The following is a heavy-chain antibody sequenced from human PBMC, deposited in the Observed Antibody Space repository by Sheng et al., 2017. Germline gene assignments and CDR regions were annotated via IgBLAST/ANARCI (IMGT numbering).Heavy chain of an antibody. D-gene: IGHD3-9*01. Sequence: QVQLVQSGAEVKKPGSSVKVSCKASGGTFSSYTISWVRQAPGQGLEWMGRIIPILGIANYAQKFQGRVTITADKSTSTAYMELSSLRSEDTAVYYCARDPSYDILTEGDYWGQGNPGHRLL. CDR3: ARDPSYDILTEGDY. J-gene: IGHJ4*02. CDR2: IIPILGIA. CDR1: GGTFSSYT. V-gene: IGHV1-69*08.